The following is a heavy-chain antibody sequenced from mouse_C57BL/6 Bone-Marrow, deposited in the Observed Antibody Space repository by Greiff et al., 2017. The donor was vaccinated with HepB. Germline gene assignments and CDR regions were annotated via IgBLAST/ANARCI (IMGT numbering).Heavy chain of an antibody. CDR3: TSTLMDY. V-gene: IGHV14-4*01. CDR2: INPENGDT. D-gene: IGHD2-1*01. CDR1: GFNIKDDY. J-gene: IGHJ4*01. Sequence: VQLQQSGAELVRPGASVKLSCTASGFNIKDDYMHWVKQRPEQGLEWSGWINPENGDTEYASKFQGKTTITADTSSNTAYLQLSNLTSEDTAVYYCTSTLMDYWVQGTSVTVSS.